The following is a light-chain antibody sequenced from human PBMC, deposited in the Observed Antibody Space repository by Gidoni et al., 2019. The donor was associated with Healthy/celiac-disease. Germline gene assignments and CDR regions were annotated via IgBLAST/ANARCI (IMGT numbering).Light chain of an antibody. CDR3: QQYNSYYT. CDR1: QSISSW. CDR2: KAS. J-gene: IGKJ2*01. V-gene: IGKV1-5*03. Sequence: DIQMTQSPSTLSASVGDRVTITCRASQSISSWLAWYQQKPGKAPKLLIYKASSLESGVPSRFSGSGSGTEFTLTISSLQPDDCATYDCQQYNSYYTFGQGTKLEIK.